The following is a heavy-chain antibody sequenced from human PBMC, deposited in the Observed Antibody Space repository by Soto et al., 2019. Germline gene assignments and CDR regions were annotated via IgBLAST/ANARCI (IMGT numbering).Heavy chain of an antibody. J-gene: IGHJ6*02. CDR1: GFTFSTYA. Sequence: GGSLRLSCAASGFTFSTYAMTWVRQAPGKGLEWVSGISGGGNSTYYADSVKGRFTISRDTSKNALYLQMNSLRAEDTAVYYCAKTESSGWSTRYGMDVWGQGTTVTVSS. V-gene: IGHV3-23*01. CDR3: AKTESSGWSTRYGMDV. CDR2: ISGGGNST. D-gene: IGHD6-19*01.